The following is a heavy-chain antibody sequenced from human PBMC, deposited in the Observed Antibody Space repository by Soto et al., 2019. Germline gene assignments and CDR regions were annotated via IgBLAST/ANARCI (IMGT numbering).Heavy chain of an antibody. CDR3: ARGGRVQLGSYYYYYMDV. Sequence: GGPLRLSSAASGFTFSSYSINWVRQPPGKGLERVSPISSSSSYIYYAGAVKGRFAISRDNAKNSLYVQMNSLRAEDTAVYYCARGGRVQLGSYYYYYMDVWGKGTTVTVSS. CDR2: ISSSSSYI. CDR1: GFTFSSYS. V-gene: IGHV3-21*01. D-gene: IGHD6-6*01. J-gene: IGHJ6*03.